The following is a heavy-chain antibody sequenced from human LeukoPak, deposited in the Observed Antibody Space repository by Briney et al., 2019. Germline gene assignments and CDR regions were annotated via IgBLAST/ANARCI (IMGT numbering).Heavy chain of an antibody. D-gene: IGHD3-3*01. V-gene: IGHV1-69*13. J-gene: IGHJ6*03. Sequence: SVKVSCKTSGGTFSSYAINWVRQAPGQGLEWMGGIIPIFGTANYAQKFQGRVTITADESTSTAYMELSSLRSEDTAVYYCARGPYDFWSGYPLPYYYYMDVWGKGTTVTVSS. CDR1: GGTFSSYA. CDR3: ARGPYDFWSGYPLPYYYYMDV. CDR2: IIPIFGTA.